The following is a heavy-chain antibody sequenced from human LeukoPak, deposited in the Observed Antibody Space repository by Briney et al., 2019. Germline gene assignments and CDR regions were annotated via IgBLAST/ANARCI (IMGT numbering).Heavy chain of an antibody. CDR2: INHSGST. Sequence: SETLSLTCAVYGGSFSGYYWSWIRQPPGKGLEWIGEINHSGSTNYNPSLKSRVTISVDGSKNQFSLKLTSVTAADTAVYYCARYSSTWPYWYFDLWGRGTLVTVSS. J-gene: IGHJ2*01. CDR3: ARYSSTWPYWYFDL. CDR1: GGSFSGYY. D-gene: IGHD6-13*01. V-gene: IGHV4-34*01.